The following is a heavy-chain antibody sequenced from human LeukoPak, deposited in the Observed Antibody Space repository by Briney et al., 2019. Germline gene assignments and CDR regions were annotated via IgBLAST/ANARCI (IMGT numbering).Heavy chain of an antibody. CDR1: GFTFSSYG. J-gene: IGHJ4*02. D-gene: IGHD1-1*01. V-gene: IGHV3-30*03. CDR3: ASILRGNYNQDY. CDR2: ISYDGNNK. Sequence: GGSLRLSCAASGFTFSSYGMHWVRQAPGKGLEWVAIISYDGNNKYYADSVKGRFTISRDNSKNTLYLQMNSLRAEDTAVYYCASILRGNYNQDYWGQGTLVTVSS.